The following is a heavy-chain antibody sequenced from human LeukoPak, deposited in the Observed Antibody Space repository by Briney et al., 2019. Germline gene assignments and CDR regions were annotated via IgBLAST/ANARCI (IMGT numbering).Heavy chain of an antibody. CDR2: ISGDGSTT. CDR1: GFTFRSDW. J-gene: IGHJ4*02. CDR3: ARDLAYGGDY. D-gene: IGHD4-17*01. V-gene: IGHV3-74*01. Sequence: GGSLRLSCAASGFTFRSDWMHWVRQPPGKGPEWISRISGDGSTTTYADSVKGRFTISRDNAKNALYLQMSSLRAEDTAVYYCARDLAYGGDYWGQGTLVTVSS.